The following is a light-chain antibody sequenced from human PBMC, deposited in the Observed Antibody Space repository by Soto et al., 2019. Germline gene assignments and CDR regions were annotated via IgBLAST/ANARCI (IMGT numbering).Light chain of an antibody. CDR3: CSYIGHYIYF. CDR1: SSNFFGDKY. CDR2: DVN. Sequence: QSLLTQPRSFSGFPGQSVALSCTGTSSNFFGDKYVAWYQKHPGKAPRLVIFDVNKRRSGFPHRSSGSNSVKTASLTISGLQAEDQANYCCCSYIGHYIYFFGTGTKITV. V-gene: IGLV2-11*01. J-gene: IGLJ1*01.